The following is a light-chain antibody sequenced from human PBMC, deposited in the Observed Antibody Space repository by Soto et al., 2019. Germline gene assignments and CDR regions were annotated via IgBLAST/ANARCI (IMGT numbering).Light chain of an antibody. J-gene: IGKJ1*01. CDR1: QSISTW. CDR2: KAS. Sequence: DIQMTQSPSTLSASVGDRVTITCRASQSISTWLAWYQQKPGKAPKVLIYKASTLERGVPSRFSGSGSGTEFTLTISSLQPDDFATYYCQQYNSYSRTFGQGTKVVIK. V-gene: IGKV1-5*03. CDR3: QQYNSYSRT.